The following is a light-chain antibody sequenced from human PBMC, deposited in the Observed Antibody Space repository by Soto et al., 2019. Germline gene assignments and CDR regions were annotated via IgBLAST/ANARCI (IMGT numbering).Light chain of an antibody. V-gene: IGKV3-20*01. CDR1: QHVTTTY. CDR3: QQYDSSFT. J-gene: IGKJ4*01. Sequence: IVLTQSPATLSLSPGERATLSCTASQHVTTTYIAWYQQKFGQVPRLLIYGASTRATGTPDRFTGGGFGTDFTLTISRVEPEDFAVYYCQQYDSSFTFGGGTKVEMK. CDR2: GAS.